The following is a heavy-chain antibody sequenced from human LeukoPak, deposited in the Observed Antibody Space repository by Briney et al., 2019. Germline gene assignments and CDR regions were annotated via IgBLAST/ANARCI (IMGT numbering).Heavy chain of an antibody. CDR1: GGTFSSYA. J-gene: IGHJ4*02. Sequence: SVKVSCKASGGTFSSYAISWVRQAPGQGLEWMGGIIPIFGTANYAQKFQGRVTMTRDTSISTAYMELSSLRSEDTAVYYCARLDSSSWYYFDYWGQGTLVTVSS. CDR3: ARLDSSSWYYFDY. CDR2: IIPIFGTA. D-gene: IGHD6-13*01. V-gene: IGHV1-69*05.